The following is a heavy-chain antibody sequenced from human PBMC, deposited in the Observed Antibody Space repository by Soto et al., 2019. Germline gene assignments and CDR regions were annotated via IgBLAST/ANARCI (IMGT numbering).Heavy chain of an antibody. D-gene: IGHD4-17*01. V-gene: IGHV4-34*01. Sequence: SETLSLTCAVYGGSFSGYYWIWIRQPPGKGLEWIGEINHSGSTNYNPSLKSRVTISVDTSKNQFSLKLSSVTAADTVVYYCARGKTTVTTSGLDYWGQGTLVTLSS. CDR3: ARGKTTVTTSGLDY. J-gene: IGHJ4*02. CDR1: GGSFSGYY. CDR2: INHSGST.